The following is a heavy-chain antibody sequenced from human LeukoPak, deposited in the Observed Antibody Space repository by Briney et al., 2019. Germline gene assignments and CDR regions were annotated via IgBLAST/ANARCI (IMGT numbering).Heavy chain of an antibody. CDR3: LRYNWNWAYDY. Sequence: GGSPRLSCAASGFTFSSFWMSWVRQAPGKGLEWVANIKQDESEKYYVDSVKGRFTISRDNTKNSLYLQMNSLRADDTAVYYCLRYNWNWAYDYWGQGTLVTVSS. J-gene: IGHJ4*02. D-gene: IGHD1-7*01. CDR1: GFTFSSFW. CDR2: IKQDESEK. V-gene: IGHV3-7*03.